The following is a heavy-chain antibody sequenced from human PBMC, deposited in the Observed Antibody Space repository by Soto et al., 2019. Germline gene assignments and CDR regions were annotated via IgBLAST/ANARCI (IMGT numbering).Heavy chain of an antibody. Sequence: HSETLSLTCTVSGGSISSGGYYWSWIRQHPGKGLEWIGYIYYSGSTYYNPSLKSRVTISVDTSKNQFSLKLSSVTAADTAVYYCARANYRVAAAGYGMDVWGQGTTVTVSS. CDR3: ARANYRVAAAGYGMDV. D-gene: IGHD6-13*01. V-gene: IGHV4-31*03. CDR2: IYYSGST. J-gene: IGHJ6*02. CDR1: GGSISSGGYY.